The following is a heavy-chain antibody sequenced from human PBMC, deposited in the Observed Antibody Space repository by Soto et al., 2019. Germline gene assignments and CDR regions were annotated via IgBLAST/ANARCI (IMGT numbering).Heavy chain of an antibody. J-gene: IGHJ4*02. Sequence: ASVKVSCKASGYTFTGYYMHWVRQAPGQGLEWMGIINPSGGSTTYAQKFQGRVTMTRDTSTSTVYMELSSLRSEDTAVYYCARGTGRKYQLPGGTPFDYWGQGTLVTVSS. D-gene: IGHD2-2*01. CDR3: ARGTGRKYQLPGGTPFDY. CDR2: INPSGGST. V-gene: IGHV1-46*03. CDR1: GYTFTGYY.